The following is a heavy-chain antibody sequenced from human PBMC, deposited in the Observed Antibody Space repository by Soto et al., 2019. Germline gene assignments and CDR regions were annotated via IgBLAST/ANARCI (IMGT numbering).Heavy chain of an antibody. Sequence: GGSLRLSCAASGFTFSSYAMSWVRQAPGKGLEWVSAISGSGGSTYYADSVKGRFTISRDNSKNQFSLKLSSVTAADTAVYYCARGGGESAAPHPKYFDYWGQGNLVTVSS. CDR1: GFTFSSYA. CDR3: ARGGGESAAPHPKYFDY. D-gene: IGHD2-2*01. V-gene: IGHV3-23*01. CDR2: ISGSGGST. J-gene: IGHJ4*02.